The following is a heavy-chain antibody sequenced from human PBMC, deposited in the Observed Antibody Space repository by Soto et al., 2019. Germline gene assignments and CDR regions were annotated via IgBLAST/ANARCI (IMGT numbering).Heavy chain of an antibody. CDR2: INHRGGT. V-gene: IGHV4-34*01. J-gene: IGHJ5*02. D-gene: IGHD2-8*01. CDR1: GGSFSGYY. Sequence: PSETLSLTCAVYGGSFSGYYWSWIRQPPGKGLEWIGEINHRGGTTYNPSLKSRVTISVDTSKNQFSLNLISVTAADTAVYYFARVKRLIVTKNWFDPWGQGTLVTVSS. CDR3: ARVKRLIVTKNWFDP.